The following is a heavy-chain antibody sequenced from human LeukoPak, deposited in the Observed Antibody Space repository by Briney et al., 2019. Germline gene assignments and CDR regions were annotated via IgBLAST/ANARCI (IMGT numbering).Heavy chain of an antibody. J-gene: IGHJ6*02. CDR1: GGTFSSYA. D-gene: IGHD1-26*01. CDR2: IIPIFGTA. CDR3: ARAGELGVGATTEDYYGMDV. V-gene: IGHV1-69*13. Sequence: SVKVSCKASGGTFSSYAISWVRQAPGQGLEWMGGIIPIFGTANYAQKFQGRVTITADESTSTAYMELSSLRSEDTAVYYCARAGELGVGATTEDYYGMDVWGQGTTVTVSS.